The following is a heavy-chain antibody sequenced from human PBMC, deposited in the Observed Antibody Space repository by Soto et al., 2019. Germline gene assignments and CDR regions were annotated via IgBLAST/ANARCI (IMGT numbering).Heavy chain of an antibody. V-gene: IGHV4-34*01. J-gene: IGHJ5*02. D-gene: IGHD6-6*01. CDR1: GGSFSGYY. Sequence: SETLSLTCAVYGGSFSGYYWSWIRQPPGKGLEWIGEINHSGSTNYNPSLKSRVTISVDTSKNQFSLKLSSVTAADTAVYYCARSVIAARPPGNWFNRSGQVNLVTVSS. CDR3: ARSVIAARPPGNWFNR. CDR2: INHSGST.